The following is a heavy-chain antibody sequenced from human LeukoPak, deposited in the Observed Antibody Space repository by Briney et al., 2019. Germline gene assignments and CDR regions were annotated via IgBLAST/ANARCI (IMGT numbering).Heavy chain of an antibody. D-gene: IGHD2-2*01. CDR2: ISSSSSYK. V-gene: IGHV3-21*01. CDR1: GITFSSYS. CDR3: AREDGGSSTSFDY. J-gene: IGHJ4*02. Sequence: PGGPLRLSCAASGITFSSYSMNWVRQATGKGLEWVSSISSSSSYKYYADSVKGRFTISRDNAKNSLYLQMNSLRAEDTAVYYCAREDGGSSTSFDYWGQGTLVTVSS.